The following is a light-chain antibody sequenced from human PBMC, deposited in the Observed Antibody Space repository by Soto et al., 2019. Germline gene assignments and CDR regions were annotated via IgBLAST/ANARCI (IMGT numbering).Light chain of an antibody. J-gene: IGKJ2*03. V-gene: IGKV1-33*01. CDR1: QDINNY. Sequence: DIQMTQSPSSLSASVGDRVTITCQASQDINNYLNWYQQKPGKAPRLLIYDASNLETRVPSRFSGSGSVTDFTFTISSLQPEDIATYYCQQYDNLSSFGQGTKLEIK. CDR2: DAS. CDR3: QQYDNLSS.